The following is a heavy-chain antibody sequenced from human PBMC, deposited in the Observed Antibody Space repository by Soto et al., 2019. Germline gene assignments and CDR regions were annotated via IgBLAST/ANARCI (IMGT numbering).Heavy chain of an antibody. J-gene: IGHJ6*02. CDR2: IKQDGSEI. CDR3: ARFYYDSSGYLPSPYYYYYGMDV. D-gene: IGHD3-22*01. CDR1: GFTFSSYW. V-gene: IGHV3-7*04. Sequence: GGSLRLSCAASGFTFSSYWMSWVRQAPGKGLEWVDNIKQDGSEIYYVDSVKGRFTISRDNAKNSLYLQINSLRAEDTAVYYCARFYYDSSGYLPSPYYYYYGMDVWGQGTTVTVSS.